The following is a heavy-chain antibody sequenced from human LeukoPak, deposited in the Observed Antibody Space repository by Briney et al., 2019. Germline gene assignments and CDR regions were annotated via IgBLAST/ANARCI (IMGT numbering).Heavy chain of an antibody. CDR3: ARDLGYHSTGYYYRTFDY. Sequence: PGGSLRLSCAASGFTFSSYSMNWVRQAPGKGLEWVSYISSSSSTIYYADSVKGRFTISRDNAKNSLYLQMNSLRAEDTAVYYCARDLGYHSTGYYYRTFDYWGQGTLVTVSS. CDR2: ISSSSSTI. V-gene: IGHV3-48*04. D-gene: IGHD3-22*01. J-gene: IGHJ4*02. CDR1: GFTFSSYS.